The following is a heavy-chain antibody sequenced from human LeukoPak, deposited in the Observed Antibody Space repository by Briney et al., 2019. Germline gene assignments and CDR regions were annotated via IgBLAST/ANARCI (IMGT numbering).Heavy chain of an antibody. Sequence: SSETLSLTCTVSGYSMSSGYYWGWIRQPPGKGLQWIGSIFHSGNSYYNPSLKSRVTISVDTSKNQFSLKVNSVTAADTAVYYCARVGYNWNLWFDFWGQGTTVTVSS. CDR3: ARVGYNWNLWFDF. V-gene: IGHV4-38-2*02. CDR2: IFHSGNS. J-gene: IGHJ3*01. CDR1: GYSMSSGYY. D-gene: IGHD1-7*01.